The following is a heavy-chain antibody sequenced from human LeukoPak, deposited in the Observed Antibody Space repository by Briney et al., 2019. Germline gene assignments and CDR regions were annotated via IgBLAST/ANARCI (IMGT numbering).Heavy chain of an antibody. CDR1: GYTFTSYY. Sequence: ASVKVSCEATGYTFTSYYMHWVRQAPGQGLEWMGIINPSGGSTSYAQKFQGRVTMTRDTSTSTVYMELSSLRSEDTAVYYCAKGSRYYYYYMDVWGKGTTVTISS. CDR3: AKGSRYYYYYMDV. V-gene: IGHV1-46*01. J-gene: IGHJ6*03. D-gene: IGHD6-13*01. CDR2: INPSGGST.